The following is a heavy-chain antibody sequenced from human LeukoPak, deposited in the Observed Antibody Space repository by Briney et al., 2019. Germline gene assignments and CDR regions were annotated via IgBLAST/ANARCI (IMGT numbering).Heavy chain of an antibody. CDR2: ISWNSGSI. CDR1: GFTFDDYA. CDR3: AKDYGGNYLYYFDY. Sequence: GGSLRLSCAASGFTFDDYAMHWVRQAPGKGLEWVSGISWNSGSIGYADSVKGRFTISRDNAKNSLYLQMNSLRAEDTALYYYAKDYGGNYLYYFDYWGQGTLVTVSS. D-gene: IGHD4-23*01. V-gene: IGHV3-9*01. J-gene: IGHJ4*02.